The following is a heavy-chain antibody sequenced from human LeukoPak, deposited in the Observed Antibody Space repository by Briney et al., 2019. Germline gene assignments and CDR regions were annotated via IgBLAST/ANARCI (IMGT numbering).Heavy chain of an antibody. CDR3: AKGYCSGGDCMTDN. V-gene: IGHV3-30*18. J-gene: IGHJ4*02. CDR2: MSNDGSNE. D-gene: IGHD2-15*01. Sequence: PGGSLRLSCAASGFTFSGYGMHWVRQAPGKGLEWVASMSNDGSNEYYEDSVKGRFTISRDNSENTLYLQMNSLRAEDTALYYCAKGYCSGGDCMTDNWGQGTLVTVSS. CDR1: GFTFSGYG.